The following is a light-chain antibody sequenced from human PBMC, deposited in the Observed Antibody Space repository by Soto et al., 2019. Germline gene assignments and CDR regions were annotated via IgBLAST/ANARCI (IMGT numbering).Light chain of an antibody. CDR3: QQYNSWPPIT. J-gene: IGKJ5*01. Sequence: GMTQSPATLSVSTGERATLSCRASESVSSNLAWYQQRPGQAPRLVIFGASTRATGIPARFSGGGSGTEFTLTISSLQSEDFAVYYCQQYNSWPPITFGQRTRLEIK. CDR2: GAS. CDR1: ESVSSN. V-gene: IGKV3-15*01.